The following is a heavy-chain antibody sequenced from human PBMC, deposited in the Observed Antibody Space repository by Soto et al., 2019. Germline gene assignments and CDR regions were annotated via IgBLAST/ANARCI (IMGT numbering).Heavy chain of an antibody. J-gene: IGHJ6*02. CDR3: VRAVTGTSYYYYGMDV. V-gene: IGHV3-48*02. CDR2: ISTSSASI. Sequence: EVQLLESGGGLVQPGGSLRLSCAASGFTFSSYAMSWVRQAPGKGLEWVSYISTSSASIYYADSVKGRFTISRDDAGSSLILQMNSLRDEDTAVYYCVRAVTGTSYYYYGMDVWGQGTTVTVSS. CDR1: GFTFSSYA. D-gene: IGHD6-19*01.